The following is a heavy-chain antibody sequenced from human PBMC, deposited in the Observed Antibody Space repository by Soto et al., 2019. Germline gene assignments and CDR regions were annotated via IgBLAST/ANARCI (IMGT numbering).Heavy chain of an antibody. Sequence: QVQLVQSGAEVKKPGSSVKVSCKASGGTFSSYAISWVRQAPGQGLEWMGGIIPIFGTANYAQKFQGRVTITADESTSTAYMELSSLRSEDTAVYXCXRXGSXXRXXXXXXXXFDLWGRGTLVTVSS. V-gene: IGHV1-69*12. CDR2: IIPIFGTA. CDR3: XRXGSXXRXXXXXXXXFDL. CDR1: GGTFSSYA. J-gene: IGHJ2*01.